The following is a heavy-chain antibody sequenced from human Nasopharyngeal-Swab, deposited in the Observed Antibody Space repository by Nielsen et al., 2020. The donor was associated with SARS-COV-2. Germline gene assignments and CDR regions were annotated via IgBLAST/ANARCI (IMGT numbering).Heavy chain of an antibody. J-gene: IGHJ3*02. CDR3: ARDQTWNLGITFGGVIGEAFDI. CDR1: GGSISSYY. D-gene: IGHD3-16*02. Sequence: GSLRLSCTVSGGSISSYYWSWIRQPPGKGLEWIGYIYYSGSTNYNPSLKSRVTISVDTSKNQFSLKLSSVTAADTAVYYCARDQTWNLGITFGGVIGEAFDIWGQGTMVTVSS. CDR2: IYYSGST. V-gene: IGHV4-59*12.